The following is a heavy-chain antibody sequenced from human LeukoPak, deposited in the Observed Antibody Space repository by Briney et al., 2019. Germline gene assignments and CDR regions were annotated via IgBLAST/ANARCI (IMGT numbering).Heavy chain of an antibody. V-gene: IGHV3-30*04. Sequence: GTSLRLSCAASGFTFSHFAIHWVRQVSGKGLEWVAGISYDGVDKYYPNSGEGRFTVSRDNSKNTLFLEMKSLRVEDTAVYYCAKEVDTVTDWANDAFDMWGQGTMVTVSS. CDR1: GFTFSHFA. CDR3: AKEVDTVTDWANDAFDM. CDR2: ISYDGVDK. J-gene: IGHJ3*02. D-gene: IGHD5-18*01.